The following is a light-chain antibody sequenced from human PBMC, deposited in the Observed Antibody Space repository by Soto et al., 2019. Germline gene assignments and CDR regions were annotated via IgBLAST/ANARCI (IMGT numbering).Light chain of an antibody. CDR2: AAS. Sequence: DIQMTQSPSSVSASVGDRVTITCRASQGISSWLAWYQQKAGKAPKLLIAAASILQSGVPSRFSGRGSGTDFTLTISSLQSEDLGTYYCLQDYNYPWTFGQGTKVAIK. V-gene: IGKV1-12*01. CDR1: QGISSW. CDR3: LQDYNYPWT. J-gene: IGKJ1*01.